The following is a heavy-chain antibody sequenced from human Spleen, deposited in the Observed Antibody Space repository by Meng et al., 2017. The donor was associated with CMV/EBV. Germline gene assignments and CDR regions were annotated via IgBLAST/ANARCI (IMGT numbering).Heavy chain of an antibody. CDR2: IFWNDDK. CDR1: WFSLRTSGVG. J-gene: IGHJ4*02. D-gene: IGHD5-18*01. CDR3: AHFRGYSYVDY. Sequence: CTFSWFSLRTSGVGVGWIRQPPGKALEWLALIFWNDDKRTSPSLKSRLTITKDTSKNQVVLTMTNMDPVDTATYYCAHFRGYSYVDYWGQGTLVTVSS. V-gene: IGHV2-5*01.